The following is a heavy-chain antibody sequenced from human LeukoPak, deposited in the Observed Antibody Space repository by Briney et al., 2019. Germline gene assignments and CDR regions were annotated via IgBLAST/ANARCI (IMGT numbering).Heavy chain of an antibody. CDR3: ATLEPEPGDFGGLAY. D-gene: IGHD4-17*01. V-gene: IGHV1-24*01. J-gene: IGHJ4*02. CDR1: GYTLTALA. Sequence: GASVTVSCKVSGYTLTALALHWVRQAPGKWFEWIGGFDSEEYDTIYAQKFQGRITMTEDTSTDAAYMELSGLYFEDTAVYYCATLEPEPGDFGGLAYWGQGTLVTVSS. CDR2: FDSEEYDT.